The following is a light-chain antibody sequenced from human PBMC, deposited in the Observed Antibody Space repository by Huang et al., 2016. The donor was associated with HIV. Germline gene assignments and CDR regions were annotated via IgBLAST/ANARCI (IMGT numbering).Light chain of an antibody. V-gene: IGKV4-1*01. Sequence: DIVMTQSPDSLAVSLGERAAINCKSSQSLIYRSNNKNYLAWYQQKQGQPPKLLIYWASTREAGVPDRFSGSGSGTDFTLTISSLQADDVAVYYCQQYYNTPFTFGPGTKVDIK. CDR3: QQYYNTPFT. CDR2: WAS. J-gene: IGKJ3*01. CDR1: QSLIYRSNNKNY.